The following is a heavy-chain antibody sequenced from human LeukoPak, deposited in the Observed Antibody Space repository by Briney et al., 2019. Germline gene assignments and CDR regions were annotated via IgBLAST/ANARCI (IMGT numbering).Heavy chain of an antibody. CDR2: INAGNGNT. CDR1: GYTFTSYA. V-gene: IGHV1-3*01. J-gene: IGHJ4*02. Sequence: ASVKVSCKASGYTFTSYAMHWVRQAPGQRLEWMGWINAGNGNTKYSQKFQGRVTITRDTSASTAYMELSSLRSEDTAVYYCAKVGSPLWFGELYFDYWGQGTLVTVSS. CDR3: AKVGSPLWFGELYFDY. D-gene: IGHD3-10*01.